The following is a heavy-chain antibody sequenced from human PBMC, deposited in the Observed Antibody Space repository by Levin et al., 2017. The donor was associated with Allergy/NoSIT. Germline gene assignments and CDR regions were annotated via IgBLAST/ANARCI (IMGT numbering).Heavy chain of an antibody. CDR2: INTNTGNP. V-gene: IGHV7-4-1*02. CDR1: GYTFTSYA. D-gene: IGHD2-8*02. Sequence: ASVKVSCKASGYTFTSYAMNWVRQAPGQGLEWMGWINTNTGNPTYAQGFTGRFVFSLDTSVSTAYLQISSLKAEDTAVYYCARAGYCTGGVCYKEGWFDPWGQGTLVTVSS. CDR3: ARAGYCTGGVCYKEGWFDP. J-gene: IGHJ5*02.